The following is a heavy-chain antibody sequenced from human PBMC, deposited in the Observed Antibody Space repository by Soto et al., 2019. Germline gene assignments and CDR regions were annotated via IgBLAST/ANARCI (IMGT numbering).Heavy chain of an antibody. CDR3: ARGRSRTPGNRGIGYYGLDV. J-gene: IGHJ6*02. D-gene: IGHD1-20*01. CDR1: GGSFSEYY. CDR2: INHGGIT. Sequence: PSETLSLTCAVYGGSFSEYYWSWIRQPPGKGLEWIGEINHGGITDYSPFLKSRVTLSVDTSKNQFSLNLTSVTAADTAVYYCARGRSRTPGNRGIGYYGLDVWGQGTTVT. V-gene: IGHV4-34*01.